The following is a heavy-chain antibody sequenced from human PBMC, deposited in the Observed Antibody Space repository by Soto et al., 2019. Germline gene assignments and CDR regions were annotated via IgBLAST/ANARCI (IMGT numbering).Heavy chain of an antibody. V-gene: IGHV4-4*02. Sequence: PSETLSLTCTVSGDSISGSYWWSWVRQPPGKGLEWIGEVSQSGNTNYNPSLMSRLTISVDKSKNQFSLRLTYVTAADTGIYYCAKDQGSSWYEIDYWGQGTLVTVSS. D-gene: IGHD6-13*01. CDR2: VSQSGNT. CDR3: AKDQGSSWYEIDY. J-gene: IGHJ4*02. CDR1: GDSISGSYW.